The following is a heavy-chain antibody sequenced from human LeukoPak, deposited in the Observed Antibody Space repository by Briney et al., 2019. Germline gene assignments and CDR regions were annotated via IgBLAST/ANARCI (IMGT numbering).Heavy chain of an antibody. CDR1: GGSIITNDYW. CDR3: ARRLNYYDSSGYFFSWFDP. J-gene: IGHJ5*02. V-gene: IGHV4-39*01. Sequence: SETLSLTCVVSGGSIITNDYWWGWIRQPPGKGLEWIGSIYYSGSTYYNPSLRSRVTISVDTSKNQFSLKLSSVTAADTAVYYCARRLNYYDSSGYFFSWFDPWGQGTLVTVSS. CDR2: IYYSGST. D-gene: IGHD3-22*01.